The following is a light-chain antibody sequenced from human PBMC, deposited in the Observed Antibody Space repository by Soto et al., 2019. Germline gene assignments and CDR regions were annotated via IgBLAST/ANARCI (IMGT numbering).Light chain of an antibody. V-gene: IGKV1-39*01. Sequence: DIQMTQSPSSLSASVGDSVTITCRASQSISSRLNWYQKKPGKAPKLLIYGSSRLQSGVPSRFSGSGSGTDFTLTINSLQPEDFATYYCEQTYSRVTFGQGTKVEIE. CDR2: GSS. CDR3: EQTYSRVT. J-gene: IGKJ1*01. CDR1: QSISSR.